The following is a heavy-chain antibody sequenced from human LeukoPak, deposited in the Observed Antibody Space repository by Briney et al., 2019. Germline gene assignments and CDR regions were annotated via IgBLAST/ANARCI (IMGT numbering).Heavy chain of an antibody. CDR2: ISTSSSYI. D-gene: IGHD1-26*01. V-gene: IGHV3-21*01. J-gene: IGHJ4*02. CDR1: WFLFRSFL. Sequence: GGSLRHSCAASWFLFRSFLMNWARQAPGKGLEWVSSISTSSSYIYYADSVKGRFTISRDNAKNSLYLQMNSLRAEDTAVYYCARGLLRPGLWGQGTLVTVSS. CDR3: ARGLLRPGL.